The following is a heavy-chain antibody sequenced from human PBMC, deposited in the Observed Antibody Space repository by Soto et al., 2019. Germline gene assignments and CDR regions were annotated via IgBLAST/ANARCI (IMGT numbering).Heavy chain of an antibody. J-gene: IGHJ4*02. CDR1: GYSFTSYW. V-gene: IGHV5-10-1*01. Sequence: PGESLKISCKGSGYSFTSYWISWVRQMPGKGLEWMGRIDPSDSYTNYSPSFQGHVTISADKSISTAYLQWSSLKASDTAMYYCARHRDIRRPFDYWGQGTLVTVSS. CDR3: ARHRDIRRPFDY. CDR2: IDPSDSYT.